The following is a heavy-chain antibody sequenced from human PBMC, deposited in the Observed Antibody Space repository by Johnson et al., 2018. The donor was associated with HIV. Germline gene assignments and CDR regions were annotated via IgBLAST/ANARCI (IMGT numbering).Heavy chain of an antibody. CDR2: ISSDGSST. J-gene: IGHJ3*02. CDR1: GFTFSSYW. CDR3: ARSGPNWAFDI. D-gene: IGHD1-1*01. V-gene: IGHV3-74*02. Sequence: VQLVESGGGVIRPGGSLRLSCAASGFTFSSYWMHWVRQAPGKGLVWVSRISSDGSSTYYADSVKGRFTISRDNAKNTMFVQMNSLRAEDTAVYYCARSGPNWAFDIWGQGTMVTVSS.